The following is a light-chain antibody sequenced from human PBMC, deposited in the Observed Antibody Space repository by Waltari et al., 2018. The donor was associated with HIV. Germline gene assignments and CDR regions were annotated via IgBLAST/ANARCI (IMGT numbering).Light chain of an antibody. CDR1: QIIDHW. J-gene: IGKJ2*01. CDR2: KTS. CDR3: QQYNSHSYS. V-gene: IGKV1-5*03. Sequence: DVQMTQSPSTLSASVGDRVPITCRASQIIDHWLAWYQQKPGQPPKLLIYKTSFLESGVPTRFSGSGSGADFTLTIDGLQPEDFATYYCQQYNSHSYSFGQGTKLDIK.